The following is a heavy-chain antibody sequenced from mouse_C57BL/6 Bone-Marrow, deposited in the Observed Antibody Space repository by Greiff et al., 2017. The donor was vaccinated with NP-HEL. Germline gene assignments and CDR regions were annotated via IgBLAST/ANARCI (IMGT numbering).Heavy chain of an antibody. V-gene: IGHV1-15*01. Sequence: QVQLQHSGAELVRPGASVTLSCKASGYTFTDYEMHWVKQTPVHGLEWIGAIDPETGGTAYNQKFKGKAILTADKSSSTAYMELRSLTSEDSAVYYCTSSSYWYFDVWAQGPRSPSPQ. CDR1: GYTFTDYE. D-gene: IGHD1-1*01. J-gene: IGHJ1*03. CDR2: IDPETGGT. CDR3: TSSSYWYFDV.